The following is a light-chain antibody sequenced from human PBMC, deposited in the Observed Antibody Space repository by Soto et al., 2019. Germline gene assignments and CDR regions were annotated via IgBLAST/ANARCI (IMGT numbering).Light chain of an antibody. CDR3: QQYGSSGT. J-gene: IGKJ1*01. CDR2: AGS. V-gene: IGKV3-20*01. CDR1: QSVSTSY. Sequence: DMVLTQSPGTLYLSQGDRATLSCRASQSVSTSYLAWYQQKPGQAPRLLIHAGSTRATGIPARISGSGSGTEFTLTISRLEPEDFAVYYCQQYGSSGTFGQGTKVDI.